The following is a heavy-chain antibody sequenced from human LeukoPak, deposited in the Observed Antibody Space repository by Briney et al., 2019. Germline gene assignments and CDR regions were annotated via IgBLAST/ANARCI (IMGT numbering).Heavy chain of an antibody. D-gene: IGHD3-10*01. CDR2: INHSGST. CDR1: GGSFSGYY. J-gene: IGHJ3*02. CDR3: ARGQVLWWSYAFDI. V-gene: IGHV4-34*01. Sequence: SETLFLACAVYGGSFSGYYWSWIRQPPGKGLEWIGEINHSGSTNYNPSLKSRVTISVDTSKNQFSLKLSSVTAAGTAVYYCARGQVLWWSYAFDIWGQGTMVTVSS.